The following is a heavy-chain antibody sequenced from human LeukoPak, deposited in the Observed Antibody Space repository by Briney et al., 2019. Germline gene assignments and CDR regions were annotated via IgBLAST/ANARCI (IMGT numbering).Heavy chain of an antibody. D-gene: IGHD5-18*01. CDR3: ARTNTAIMGGYYYYYMDV. CDR1: GGSFSGYY. J-gene: IGHJ6*03. CDR2: INHSGST. V-gene: IGHV4-34*01. Sequence: SETLSLTCAVYGGSFSGYYWSWIRQPPGKGLEWIGEINHSGSTNYNPSPRSRVTISVDTSKNQFSLKLSSVTAADTAVYYCARTNTAIMGGYYYYYMDVWGKGTTVTTSS.